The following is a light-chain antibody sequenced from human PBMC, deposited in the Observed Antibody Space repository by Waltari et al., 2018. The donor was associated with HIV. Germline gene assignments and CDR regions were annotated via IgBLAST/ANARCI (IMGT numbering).Light chain of an antibody. CDR2: SNN. J-gene: IGLJ2*01. CDR1: RSNIGSNS. Sequence: QSVLTQPPSASGAPGQRVTIWCSGSRSNIGSNSVHWYQQLPGTAPKLRIYSNNERPSGVPDRFSGSKSGTSASLAISGLQSEDESQYYCATWDDSLRGVVFGGGTKLTVL. V-gene: IGLV1-44*01. CDR3: ATWDDSLRGVV.